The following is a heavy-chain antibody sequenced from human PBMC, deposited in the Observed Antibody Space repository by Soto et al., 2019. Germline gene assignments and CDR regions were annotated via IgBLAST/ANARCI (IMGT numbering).Heavy chain of an antibody. CDR2: IRTTGST. Sequence: EVQLVESGGGLVQPGGSLRLSCAASGFAVSNHYMNWVRQAPGKGLEWVSIIRTTGSTYYADSVKGRFTISRDNSKNTVSLEMNSLRVEDTAVYYCAINSMMDVWGQGTTVIVSS. V-gene: IGHV3-53*01. CDR1: GFAVSNHY. J-gene: IGHJ6*02. CDR3: AINSMMDV.